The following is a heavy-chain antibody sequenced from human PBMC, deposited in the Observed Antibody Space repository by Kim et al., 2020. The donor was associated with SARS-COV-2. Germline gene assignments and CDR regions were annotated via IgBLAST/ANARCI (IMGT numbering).Heavy chain of an antibody. J-gene: IGHJ6*02. CDR3: ATAPMVRSAMDV. Sequence: GGSLRLSCAASGFTFSSYAMSWVRQAPGKGLEWVSAISGSGGSTYYADSVKGRFTISRDNSKNTLYLQMNSLRAEDTAVYYCATAPMVRSAMDVWGQGTTVTVSS. CDR2: ISGSGGST. V-gene: IGHV3-23*01. CDR1: GFTFSSYA. D-gene: IGHD3-10*01.